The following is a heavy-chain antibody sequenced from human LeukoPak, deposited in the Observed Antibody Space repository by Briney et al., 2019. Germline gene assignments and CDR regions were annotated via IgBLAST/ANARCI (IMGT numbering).Heavy chain of an antibody. CDR2: ISETGRDI. CDR3: ARDHFEFHF. D-gene: IGHD3-9*01. CDR1: GFTFSSYS. J-gene: IGHJ4*02. Sequence: PGGSLRLSCAASGFTFSSYSMNWVRRGPGKGLEWVSSISETGRDIYYADSLKGRFTISRDNAENTLYLQMNRLRAEDTAVYYCARDHFEFHFWGQGTLVTVSS. V-gene: IGHV3-21*01.